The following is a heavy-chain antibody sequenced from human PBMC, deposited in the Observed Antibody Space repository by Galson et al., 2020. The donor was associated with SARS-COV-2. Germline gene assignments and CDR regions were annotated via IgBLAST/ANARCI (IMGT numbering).Heavy chain of an antibody. CDR1: GGSISSSSYY. J-gene: IGHJ6*03. CDR3: ARQEGEGRFLEGLRLNYCYMDV. D-gene: IGHD3-3*01. CDR2: IYYSGST. Sequence: SQTLSLTCTVSGGSISSSSYYWGWIRQPPGKGLEWIGSIYYSGSTYYNPSLKSRVTISVDTSKNQFSLKLSSVTAADTAVYYCARQEGEGRFLEGLRLNYCYMDVWGKGTTVTVSS. V-gene: IGHV4-39*01.